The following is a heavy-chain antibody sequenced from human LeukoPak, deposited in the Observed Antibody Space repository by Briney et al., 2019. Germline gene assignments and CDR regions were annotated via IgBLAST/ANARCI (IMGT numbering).Heavy chain of an antibody. Sequence: SETLSLTCTVSGGSISSSSYYWGWIRQPPGKGLEWIGSIYYSGSTYYSPSLKSRVTISVDTSKNQFSLKLSSVTAADTAVYYCARQWLEYYYYYYMDVWGKGTTVTISS. V-gene: IGHV4-39*01. CDR2: IYYSGST. J-gene: IGHJ6*03. D-gene: IGHD6-19*01. CDR3: ARQWLEYYYYYYMDV. CDR1: GGSISSSSYY.